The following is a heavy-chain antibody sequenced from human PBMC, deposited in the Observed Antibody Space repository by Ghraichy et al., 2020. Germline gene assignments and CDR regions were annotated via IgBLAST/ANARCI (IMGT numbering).Heavy chain of an antibody. J-gene: IGHJ6*02. Sequence: ASVKVSCEASGYTFTGYYMHWVRQAPGHGLEWMGWINPNSGGTNYAQMFQGRVTMTRDTSISTAYMDLSRLRSDDTAVYYCAVLITMVRGVTGGMDVWGQGTTVTVSS. V-gene: IGHV1-2*02. CDR1: GYTFTGYY. D-gene: IGHD3-10*01. CDR2: INPNSGGT. CDR3: AVLITMVRGVTGGMDV.